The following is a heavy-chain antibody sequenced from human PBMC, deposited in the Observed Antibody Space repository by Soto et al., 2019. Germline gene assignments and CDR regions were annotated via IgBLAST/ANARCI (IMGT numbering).Heavy chain of an antibody. Sequence: GGSLRLSCAASGFTFSSYAMSWVRQAPGKGLEWVSAISGSGGSTYYADSVKGRFTISRDNSKNTLYLQMSSLRAEDTALYYCARDRRGNYYGVFDYWGQGALVTVS. D-gene: IGHD1-26*01. CDR1: GFTFSSYA. V-gene: IGHV3-23*01. CDR2: ISGSGGST. CDR3: ARDRRGNYYGVFDY. J-gene: IGHJ4*02.